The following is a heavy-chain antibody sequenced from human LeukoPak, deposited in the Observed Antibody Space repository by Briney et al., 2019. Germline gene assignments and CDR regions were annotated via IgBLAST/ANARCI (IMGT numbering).Heavy chain of an antibody. CDR3: ARDGDYGGNWGGYFDY. Sequence: PGGSLRLSCAASGFTFSSYSMNWVRQAPGKGLEWVSSISSSSSYIYYADSVKGRFTISRDNAKNSLYLQMNSLRAEDTAVYYCARDGDYGGNWGGYFDYWGQGTLVTVSS. V-gene: IGHV3-21*01. D-gene: IGHD4-23*01. CDR2: ISSSSSYI. CDR1: GFTFSSYS. J-gene: IGHJ4*02.